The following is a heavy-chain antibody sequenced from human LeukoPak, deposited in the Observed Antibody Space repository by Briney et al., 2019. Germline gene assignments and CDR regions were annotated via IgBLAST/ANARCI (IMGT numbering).Heavy chain of an antibody. J-gene: IGHJ3*02. Sequence: GGSLRLSCAASGFTFSDYYMSWIRQAPGNGLEWVSYISSSGSTIYYADSVKGRFTISRDNAKNSLYLQMNSLRAEDTAVYYCARVRTYYYGTGRTDAFDIWGQGTMVTVSS. V-gene: IGHV3-11*01. CDR1: GFTFSDYY. D-gene: IGHD3-10*01. CDR2: ISSSGSTI. CDR3: ARVRTYYYGTGRTDAFDI.